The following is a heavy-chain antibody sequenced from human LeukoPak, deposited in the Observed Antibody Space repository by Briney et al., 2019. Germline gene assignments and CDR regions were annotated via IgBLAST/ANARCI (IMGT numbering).Heavy chain of an antibody. J-gene: IGHJ6*02. V-gene: IGHV1-18*01. CDR2: ISAYNGNT. CDR3: ARGTLYYGMDV. CDR1: GYTFTSYG. Sequence: GASVKVSCKASGYTFTSYGISWVRQAPGQGLEWMGWISAYNGNTNYAQKLQGRVTMTTDTSTSTAYMELSSLRSEDTAVYYCARGTLYYGMDVWGQGTTVTVSS.